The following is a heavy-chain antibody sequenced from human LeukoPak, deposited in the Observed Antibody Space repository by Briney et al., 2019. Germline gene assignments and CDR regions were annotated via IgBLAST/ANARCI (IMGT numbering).Heavy chain of an antibody. CDR2: ISAYNGNT. CDR1: GYTFTSYG. CDR3: ARDYGSGSYSVYGMDV. V-gene: IGHV1-18*01. Sequence: ASVKVSCKASGYTFTSYGISWVRQAPGQGLEWMGWISAYNGNTNYAQKLQGRVTMTTDTSTSTAYMELRSLRSDDTAVYYCARDYGSGSYSVYGMDVWGQWTTVTVSS. D-gene: IGHD3-10*01. J-gene: IGHJ6*02.